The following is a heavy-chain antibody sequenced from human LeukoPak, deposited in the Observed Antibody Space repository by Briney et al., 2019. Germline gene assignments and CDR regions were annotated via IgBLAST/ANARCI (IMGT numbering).Heavy chain of an antibody. D-gene: IGHD6-19*01. CDR2: ISGSGGSS. J-gene: IGHJ4*02. CDR3: AKSSSGWFFDH. Sequence: GGSLRLSCEASGFTCSSYGMSWVRQAPGKGLEWVSGISGSGGSSDYADSVKARFTISRDRSKNTLYLQMNSLRAEDTAVYYCAKSSSGWFFDHWGQGTLVTVSS. CDR1: GFTCSSYG. V-gene: IGHV3-23*01.